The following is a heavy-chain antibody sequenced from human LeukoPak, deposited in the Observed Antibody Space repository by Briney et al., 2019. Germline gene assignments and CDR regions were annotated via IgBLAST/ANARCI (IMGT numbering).Heavy chain of an antibody. CDR1: GFTFSSYA. D-gene: IGHD7-27*01. CDR2: ISGSGGST. J-gene: IGHJ4*02. V-gene: IGHV3-23*01. CDR3: AKDLLTGDFGY. Sequence: GGSLRLSCAASGFTFSSYAMGWVRQAPGKGLEWVSAISGSGGSTYYADSVKGRFTISRDNSKITLYLQMNSLRAEDTAVYYCAKDLLTGDFGYWGQGTLVTVSS.